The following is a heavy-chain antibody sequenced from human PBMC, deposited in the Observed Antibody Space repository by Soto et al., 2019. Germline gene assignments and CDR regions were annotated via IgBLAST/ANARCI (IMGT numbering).Heavy chain of an antibody. CDR2: INSDGSST. V-gene: IGHV3-74*01. J-gene: IGHJ6*02. CDR1: GFTFSNYW. CDR3: ARAVRSGSYPYYYYGMDI. D-gene: IGHD3-10*01. Sequence: EVQVVESGGGLVQPGGSQRLSCAASGFTFSNYWMQWVRQAPGMGLVWVSRINSDGSSTSYADSVKGRFTISRDNAKNTLYLLMNSLRAEDTAVYYCARAVRSGSYPYYYYGMDIWGQGTTVTVSS.